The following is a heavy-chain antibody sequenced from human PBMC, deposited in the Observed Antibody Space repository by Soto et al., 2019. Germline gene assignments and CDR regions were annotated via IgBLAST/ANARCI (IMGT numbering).Heavy chain of an antibody. V-gene: IGHV4-31*03. CDR1: GGSISSGGYY. CDR3: ARSAVYYGDYLYNWFDP. CDR2: IYYSGST. Sequence: QVQLQESGPGLVKPSQTLSLTCTVSGGSISSGGYYWSWIRQHPGKGLEWIGYIYYSGSTYYNPSLKSRVTISVDTSKNQFSLKLSSVTAAETAVYYCARSAVYYGDYLYNWFDPWGQGTLVTVSS. J-gene: IGHJ5*02. D-gene: IGHD4-17*01.